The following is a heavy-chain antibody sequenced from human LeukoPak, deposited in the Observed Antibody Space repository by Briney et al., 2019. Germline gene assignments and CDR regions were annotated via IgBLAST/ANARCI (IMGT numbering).Heavy chain of an antibody. CDR3: AKTKGDYEYWSGYYKYYFDY. D-gene: IGHD3-3*01. CDR1: GFTFINYG. V-gene: IGHV3-23*01. J-gene: IGHJ4*02. Sequence: PGGSLRLSCVASGFTFINYGMSWVRQAPGKGLEWVSAITDSGGSTYYADSVTGRFTISRDNSENTLYLQMNSLRAEDTALYYCAKTKGDYEYWSGYYKYYFDYWGEGTLVTVSS. CDR2: ITDSGGST.